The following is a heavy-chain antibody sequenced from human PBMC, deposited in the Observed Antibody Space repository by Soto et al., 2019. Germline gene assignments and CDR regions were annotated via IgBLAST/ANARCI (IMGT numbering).Heavy chain of an antibody. CDR2: INPTSGGT. J-gene: IGHJ6*02. CDR3: AREFRPRPVVVVPGTTGGMDV. Sequence: ASVKVSCKASGYTFTGYYMHWVRHAPGQGLEWMGWINPTSGGTNYAQKFQGWVTMTRDTSISTAYMELSRQRSDDTAVYYCAREFRPRPVVVVPGTTGGMDVWGGGGTGTV. CDR1: GYTFTGYY. V-gene: IGHV1-2*04. D-gene: IGHD2-2*01.